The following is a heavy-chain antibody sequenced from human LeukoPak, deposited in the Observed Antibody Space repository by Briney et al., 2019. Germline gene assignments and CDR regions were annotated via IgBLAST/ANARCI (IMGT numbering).Heavy chain of an antibody. Sequence: GGSLRLSCAASGFTFTKYWMTWVRQAPGKGLEWVSAISGSGGSTYYADSVKGRFTISRDNSKNTLYLQMNSLRAEDTAVYYCAKARIAAAGTPYYFDYWAREPWSPSPQ. V-gene: IGHV3-23*01. CDR2: ISGSGGST. CDR1: GFTFTKYW. J-gene: IGHJ4*02. CDR3: AKARIAAAGTPYYFDY. D-gene: IGHD6-13*01.